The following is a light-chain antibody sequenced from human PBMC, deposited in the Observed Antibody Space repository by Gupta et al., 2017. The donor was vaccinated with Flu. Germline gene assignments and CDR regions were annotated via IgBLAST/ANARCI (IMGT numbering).Light chain of an antibody. CDR2: AAS. J-gene: IGKJ1*01. Sequence: DIQVTQSPSSLSASVGDRVTITCRASQSISNYLNWYQQKPGKAPKVLINAASSLQSGVPSRFSGSGSGTHFTLTISSLQPEDSATYYCQQSDNTSWTFGQGTKVEVK. CDR1: QSISNY. CDR3: QQSDNTSWT. V-gene: IGKV1-39*01.